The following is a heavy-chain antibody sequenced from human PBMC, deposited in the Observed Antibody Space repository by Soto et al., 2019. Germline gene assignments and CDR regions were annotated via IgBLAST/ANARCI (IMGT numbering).Heavy chain of an antibody. V-gene: IGHV3-30-3*01. J-gene: IGHJ4*02. CDR2: ISYDGSNK. CDR1: GFTFSSYA. CDR3: ARDSVRAAPDFDY. Sequence: TGGSLRLSCAASGFTFSSYAMHWVRQAPGKGLEWVAVISYDGSNKYYADSVKGRFTISRDDSKNTVYLQMNSLRAEDTAVYYCARDSVRAAPDFDYWGQGTLVTVSS. D-gene: IGHD6-25*01.